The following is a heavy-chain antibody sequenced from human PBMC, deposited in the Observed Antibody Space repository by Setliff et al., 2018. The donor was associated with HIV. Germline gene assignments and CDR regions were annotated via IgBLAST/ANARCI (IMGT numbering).Heavy chain of an antibody. CDR3: AREWGGYSSSKAGYYYYMDV. D-gene: IGHD6-13*01. J-gene: IGHJ6*03. CDR1: GYTLTELS. CDR2: FDPEDDET. Sequence: SVKVSCKVSGYTLTELSIHWVRQAPGKGLEWMGGFDPEDDETIYAQKFQGRVTVTTDTSTSTAYMELRSLRSDDTAVYYCAREWGGYSSSKAGYYYYMDVWGKGTTVTVSS. V-gene: IGHV1-24*01.